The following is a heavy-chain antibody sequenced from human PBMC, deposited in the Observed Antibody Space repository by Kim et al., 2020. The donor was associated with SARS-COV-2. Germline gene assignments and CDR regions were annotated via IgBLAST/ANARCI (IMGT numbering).Heavy chain of an antibody. Sequence: SETLSLTCAVYGGSFSGHYWSWIRQPPGRGLEWIGEIQQSGSPNYSPSLKSRVTISVDTSKNQFSLKLRSVTAADTGFYYCARGRAGVVPAPILGIGPHYDYFVMDVWGHGTAVTVSS. CDR1: GGSFSGHY. V-gene: IGHV4-34*01. D-gene: IGHD2-2*02. CDR3: ARGRAGVVPAPILGIGPHYDYFVMDV. CDR2: IQQSGSP. J-gene: IGHJ6*02.